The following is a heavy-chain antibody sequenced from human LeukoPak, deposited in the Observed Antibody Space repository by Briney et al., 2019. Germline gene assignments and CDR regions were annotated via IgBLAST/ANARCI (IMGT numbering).Heavy chain of an antibody. V-gene: IGHV1-18*01. J-gene: IGHJ4*02. D-gene: IGHD3-10*01. CDR3: ARSYYYGSGSYSDY. Sequence: ASVKVSCKASGYTLTSYGISWVRQSPGQGLEWMGWISAYNGNTNYAQKLQGRVTMTTDTSTSTAYMELRSLRSDDTAVYYCARSYYYGSGSYSDYWGQGTLVTVSS. CDR2: ISAYNGNT. CDR1: GYTLTSYG.